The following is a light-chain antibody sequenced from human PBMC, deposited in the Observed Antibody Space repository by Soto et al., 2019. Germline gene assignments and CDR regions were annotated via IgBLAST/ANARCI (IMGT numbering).Light chain of an antibody. J-gene: IGKJ5*01. CDR2: GAY. CDR3: QQYNNWIT. CDR1: QSVNHH. V-gene: IGKV3-15*01. Sequence: EREMTQSPDSLSASPGEGVYLXCRASQSVNHHLDWYQQINGKGPRLLIYGAYTRDTGITARFSGSGYGKEFNITISSLQSEDLAVYECQQYNNWITFGQGTRLEIK.